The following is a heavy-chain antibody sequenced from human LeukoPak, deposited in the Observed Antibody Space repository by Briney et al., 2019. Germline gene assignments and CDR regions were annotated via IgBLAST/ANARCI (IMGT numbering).Heavy chain of an antibody. CDR3: AKSNGYGLVDI. Sequence: SETLSLTCTVSGGSISTSSYYWGWVRQPPGKGLEWIGNIFYSGSTYYSPSLKSRVTISLDTSRNQFSLKLNSVTAADTAVYYCAKSNGYGLVDIWGRGTMVTVSS. CDR1: GGSISTSSYY. V-gene: IGHV4-39*07. CDR2: IFYSGST. J-gene: IGHJ3*02. D-gene: IGHD3-10*01.